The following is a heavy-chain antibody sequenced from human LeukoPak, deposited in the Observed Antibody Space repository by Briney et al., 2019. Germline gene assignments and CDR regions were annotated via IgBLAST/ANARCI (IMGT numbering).Heavy chain of an antibody. CDR1: GGSISGHS. J-gene: IGHJ6*03. D-gene: IGHD3-3*01. CDR3: AREAPDLWSTHYTPPYYHYYMDV. V-gene: IGHV4-59*11. Sequence: SETLSLTCSVSGGSISGHSWSWIRQTPGKGLEWIGYMYYSGPTKYNPSLKSRVTISVDTSRNQFSLTLSSVTAADTAVYYCAREAPDLWSTHYTPPYYHYYMDVWGKGTTVTVSS. CDR2: MYYSGPT.